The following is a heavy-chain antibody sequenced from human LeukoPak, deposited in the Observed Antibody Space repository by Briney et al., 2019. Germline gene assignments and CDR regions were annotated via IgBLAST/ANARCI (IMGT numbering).Heavy chain of an antibody. CDR1: GFTFSSYA. D-gene: IGHD1-1*01. CDR2: ISYDGSNK. J-gene: IGHJ6*02. Sequence: GGSLRLSCAASGFTFSSYAMHWVRQAPGKGLEWVAVISYDGSNKYYADSVKGRFTISRDNSKNTLYLQMNSLRAEDTAVYYCARTGTNYYYGMDVWGQGTTVTVSS. CDR3: ARTGTNYYYGMDV. V-gene: IGHV3-30-3*01.